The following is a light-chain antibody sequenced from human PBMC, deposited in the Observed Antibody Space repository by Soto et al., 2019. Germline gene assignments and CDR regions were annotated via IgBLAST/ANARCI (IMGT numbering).Light chain of an antibody. CDR2: NND. V-gene: IGLV1-47*02. CDR1: ASNIGSYY. J-gene: IGLJ3*02. Sequence: QSVVTQPPSASGTPGQRVTIPCSGRASNIGSYYVYWYQQVAGTAPKLLIYNNDRRPAGVPGRFSGSKSGTSASLAISGLQSEDEADYYCAAWDDSLRGHVFGGGTQLTVL. CDR3: AAWDDSLRGHV.